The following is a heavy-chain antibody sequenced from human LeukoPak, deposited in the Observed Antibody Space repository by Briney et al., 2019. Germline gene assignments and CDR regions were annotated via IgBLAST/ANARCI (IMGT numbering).Heavy chain of an antibody. Sequence: SETLSLTCTVSGGSISSSGYSWGWIRQPPGKGLEWIGNINYSGSTYYNPSLKSRVTIFVDTSKNQFSLKVTSVTAADTAVYFCARLVVGTATIDYWGQGTLVTVSS. CDR3: ARLVVGTATIDY. D-gene: IGHD2-21*02. CDR1: GGSISSSGYS. J-gene: IGHJ4*02. V-gene: IGHV4-39*01. CDR2: INYSGST.